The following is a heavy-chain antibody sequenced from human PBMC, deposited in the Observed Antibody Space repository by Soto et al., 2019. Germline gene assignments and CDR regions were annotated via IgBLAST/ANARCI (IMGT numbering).Heavy chain of an antibody. CDR3: ARERQDAFDI. Sequence: QVQLVESGGGVVQPGRSLRLSCAASGFTFSSYGMHWVRQAPGKGLEWVAVIWYDGSNKYYADSVKGRFTIPRDNSKNTLYLQMNSLRAEDTAVYYCARERQDAFDIWGQGTMVTVSS. CDR1: GFTFSSYG. V-gene: IGHV3-33*01. J-gene: IGHJ3*02. D-gene: IGHD1-1*01. CDR2: IWYDGSNK.